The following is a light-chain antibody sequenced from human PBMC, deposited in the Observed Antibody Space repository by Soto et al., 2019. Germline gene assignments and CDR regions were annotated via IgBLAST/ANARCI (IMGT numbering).Light chain of an antibody. V-gene: IGKV1-5*01. CDR1: QGISGW. CDR3: QQYESFSPYT. CDR2: DAS. Sequence: DIQMTQSPSSLSASVGDRVTITCRASQGISGWLAWYQQKAGKAPRLLIFDASSLMSGVPSRFSGSGYGTEFTLTINRLQPDDSATYYCQQYESFSPYTFGQGTKVDIK. J-gene: IGKJ2*01.